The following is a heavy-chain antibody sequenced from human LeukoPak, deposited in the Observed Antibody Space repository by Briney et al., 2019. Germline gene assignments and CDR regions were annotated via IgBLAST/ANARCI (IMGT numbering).Heavy chain of an antibody. Sequence: SVKVSCKASGGTFSSYAISWVRQAPGQGLEWMGGIIPIFGTANYAQKFQGRVTITADKSTSTAYMELSSLRSEDTAVYYCASTYYYDSSGYYRQYYYYYYMDVWGKGTTVTVSS. CDR2: IIPIFGTA. CDR1: GGTFSSYA. V-gene: IGHV1-69*06. D-gene: IGHD3-22*01. J-gene: IGHJ6*03. CDR3: ASTYYYDSSGYYRQYYYYYYMDV.